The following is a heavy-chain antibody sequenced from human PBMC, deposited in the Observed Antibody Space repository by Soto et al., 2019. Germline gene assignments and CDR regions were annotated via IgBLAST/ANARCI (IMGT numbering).Heavy chain of an antibody. Sequence: PPEARSLPCAVCGDTISTYYWSSVCQPRGKSLALIEYIYYRGSTNYNPSLKSRVTISVDTSKNQFSLKLSSVTAADTAVYYCARSPYYYDSSGYPTLSGWFDPWGQGTLVTVSS. D-gene: IGHD3-22*01. CDR1: GDTISTYY. CDR2: IYYRGST. CDR3: ARSPYYYDSSGYPTLSGWFDP. J-gene: IGHJ5*02. V-gene: IGHV4-59*01.